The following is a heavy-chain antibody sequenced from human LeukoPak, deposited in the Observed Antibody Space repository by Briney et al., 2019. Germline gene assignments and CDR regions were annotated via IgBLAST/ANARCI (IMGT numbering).Heavy chain of an antibody. CDR2: ISGSGGTT. D-gene: IGHD3-22*01. CDR3: AKGGSGYSFEY. Sequence: PGGSLRLSCAASGFTFANFAMRWVRQAPGKGLEWVSSISGSGGTTYYADSVKGRFTISRDNSKNTLYLQMNSVRAEDTAVYYCAKGGSGYSFEYWGQGSLVTVSS. J-gene: IGHJ4*02. V-gene: IGHV3-23*01. CDR1: GFTFANFA.